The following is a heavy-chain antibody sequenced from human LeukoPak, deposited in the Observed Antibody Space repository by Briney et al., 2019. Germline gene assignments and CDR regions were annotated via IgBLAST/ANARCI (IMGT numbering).Heavy chain of an antibody. D-gene: IGHD6-13*01. CDR1: GGSISSSPYY. J-gene: IGHJ4*02. CDR2: IYYSGST. CDR3: ARVTGYVMEDYFDY. V-gene: IGHV4-61*05. Sequence: SETLSLTCTVSGGSISSSPYYWGWIRQPPGKGLEWIGYIYYSGSTNYNPSLKSRVTISVDASKNQFSMRLRSVTAEDTAVYYCARVTGYVMEDYFDYWGQGTLVTVSS.